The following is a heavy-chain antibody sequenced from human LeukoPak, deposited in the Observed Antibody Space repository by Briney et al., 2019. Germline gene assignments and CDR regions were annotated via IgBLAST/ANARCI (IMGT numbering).Heavy chain of an antibody. J-gene: IGHJ4*02. CDR2: ISWNSGSI. D-gene: IGHD3-22*01. CDR1: GFTFDDYA. Sequence: GGSLRLSCAASGFTFDDYAMHWVRQAPGKGLERVSGISWNSGSIGYADSVKGRFTISRDNAKNSLYLQMNSLRAEDTAVYYCARVIPLLYDSSGSEPYYFDYWGQGTLVTVSS. V-gene: IGHV3-9*01. CDR3: ARVIPLLYDSSGSEPYYFDY.